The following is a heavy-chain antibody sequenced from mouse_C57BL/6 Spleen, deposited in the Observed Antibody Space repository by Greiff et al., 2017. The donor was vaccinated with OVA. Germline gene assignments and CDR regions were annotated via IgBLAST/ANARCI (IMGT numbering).Heavy chain of an antibody. CDR1: GYTFTDYE. CDR2: IDPETGGT. Sequence: QVQLQQSGAELVRPGASVTLSCKASGYTFTDYEMHWVKQTPVHGLEWIGAIDPETGGTAYNQKFKGKAILTADKSSSTAYMELRSLTSEDSAVYYCTRSGVTTVVNWYFDVWGTGTTVTVSS. CDR3: TRSGVTTVVNWYFDV. V-gene: IGHV1-15*01. J-gene: IGHJ1*03. D-gene: IGHD1-1*01.